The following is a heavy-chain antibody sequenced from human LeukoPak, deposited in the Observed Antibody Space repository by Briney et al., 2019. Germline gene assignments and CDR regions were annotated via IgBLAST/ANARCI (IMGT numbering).Heavy chain of an antibody. J-gene: IGHJ4*02. CDR1: GGSISSGSYY. CDR3: ARRQRIRNYYGSGSIDY. V-gene: IGHV4-61*02. CDR2: IYTSGST. D-gene: IGHD3-10*01. Sequence: SETLSLTCTVSGGSISSGSYYWSWIRQPAGKGLEWIGRIYTSGSTNYNPSLKSRVTISLDASKNQFSLKLSSVTAADTAVYYCARRQRIRNYYGSGSIDYWGQGTLVTVSS.